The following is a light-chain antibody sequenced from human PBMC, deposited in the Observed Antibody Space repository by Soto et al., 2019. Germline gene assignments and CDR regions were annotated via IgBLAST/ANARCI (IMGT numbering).Light chain of an antibody. J-gene: IGLJ1*01. CDR2: EVN. Sequence: QSALTQPPSASGSPGQSVTISCPGTSSDVGGYKYVSWYQQHPGKAPKLMIFEVNKRPSGVPDRFSGSKSGNTASLTVSGLQAEDEADYYCSSYAGINNLGVFGTGTKVTVL. CDR3: SSYAGINNLGV. CDR1: SSDVGGYKY. V-gene: IGLV2-8*01.